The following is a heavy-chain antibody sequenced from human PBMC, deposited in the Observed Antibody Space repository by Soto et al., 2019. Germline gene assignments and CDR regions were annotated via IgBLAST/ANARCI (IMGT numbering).Heavy chain of an antibody. CDR1: GVSIHNSHSF. Sequence: PSETLSLTCTVSGVSIHNSHSFWAWIRQPPGKGLQFIASVYHNGGAHYNSSLKSRVTISVDTANNQVSLRMRSLTAADTAFYYCGRVVEGATRHTDPDSCGQGILGTVSS. J-gene: IGHJ5*01. CDR3: GRVVEGATRHTDPDS. V-gene: IGHV4-39*01. D-gene: IGHD2-21*01. CDR2: VYHNGGA.